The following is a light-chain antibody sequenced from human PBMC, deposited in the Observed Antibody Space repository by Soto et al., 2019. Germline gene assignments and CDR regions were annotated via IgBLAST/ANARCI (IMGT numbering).Light chain of an antibody. CDR2: GAS. Sequence: EIVLTQSPGTLSLSPGERATLSCKTSQSVSARLLAWYQQKPGQAPRLLIYGASSRATGIPDRLSGSGSGTDFTLTISRLEPEDFAVYYCQAGTFGKGTRLEIK. V-gene: IGKV3-20*01. CDR1: QSVSARL. J-gene: IGKJ5*01. CDR3: QAGT.